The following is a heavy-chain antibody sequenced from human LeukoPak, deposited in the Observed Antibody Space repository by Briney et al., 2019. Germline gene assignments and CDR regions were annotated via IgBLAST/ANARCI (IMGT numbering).Heavy chain of an antibody. Sequence: GGSLRLSCSASGFTFTRYAMHWVRQAPGKGLEYVSAISSNGGSTYYADSVKGRFTISRDNSKNTLYLQMSSLRAEDTAVYYCVKGFSVLVGATRWDDAFDIWGQGTMVTVSS. D-gene: IGHD1-26*01. J-gene: IGHJ3*02. CDR2: ISSNGGST. CDR1: GFTFTRYA. CDR3: VKGFSVLVGATRWDDAFDI. V-gene: IGHV3-64D*06.